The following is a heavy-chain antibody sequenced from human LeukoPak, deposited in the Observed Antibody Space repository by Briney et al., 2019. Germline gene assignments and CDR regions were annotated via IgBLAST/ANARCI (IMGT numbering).Heavy chain of an antibody. CDR1: GFTFSSYA. Sequence: PGGSLRLSCAASGFTFSSYAMSWVRQAPGKGLEWVSAISGSGGSTYYADSVKGRFTISRDNSKNTLYLQMNSLRAEDTAVYYCANGGGLLWFGELLRGWFDPWGQGTLVTVSS. J-gene: IGHJ5*02. CDR2: ISGSGGST. CDR3: ANGGGLLWFGELLRGWFDP. V-gene: IGHV3-23*01. D-gene: IGHD3-10*01.